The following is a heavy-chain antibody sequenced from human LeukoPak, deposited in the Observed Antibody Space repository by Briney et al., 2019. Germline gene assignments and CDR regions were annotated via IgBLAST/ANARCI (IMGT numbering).Heavy chain of an antibody. D-gene: IGHD4-11*01. J-gene: IGHJ4*02. CDR3: ATDDYRGLGY. V-gene: IGHV3-74*01. CDR1: GIIFKNYW. CDR2: IIQDGSDT. Sequence: GGSLRLSCAASGIIFKNYWMHWVRQAPGKGLVWVSHIIQDGSDTSYADSVKGRFTISRDNAKNTVYLQMNSLRAEDTAVYFCATDDYRGLGYWRQGTLVTVSS.